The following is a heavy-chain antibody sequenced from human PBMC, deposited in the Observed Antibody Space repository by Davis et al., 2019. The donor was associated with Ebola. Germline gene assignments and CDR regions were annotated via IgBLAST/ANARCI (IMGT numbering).Heavy chain of an antibody. D-gene: IGHD3-10*01. V-gene: IGHV3-48*04. CDR2: ISSSSSTI. CDR1: GFTFSSYT. CDR3: ARDLTKGLLWFGELLEDWFDP. J-gene: IGHJ5*02. Sequence: GESLKISCVASGFTFSSYTMNWVRQAPGKGLEWVSYISSSSSTIYYADSVKGRFTISRDNAKNSLYLQMNSLRAEDTAVYYCARDLTKGLLWFGELLEDWFDPWGQGTLVTVSS.